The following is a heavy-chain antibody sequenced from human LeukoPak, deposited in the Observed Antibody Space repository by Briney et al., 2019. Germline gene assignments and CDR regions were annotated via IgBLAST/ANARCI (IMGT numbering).Heavy chain of an antibody. Sequence: GGSLRLSCAASGFTFSSYEMNWVRQAPGKGLEWVSYISSSGSTIYYADPVKGRFTISRDNAKNSLYLQMNSLRAEDTAVYYCARARYDSSGYPYYFDYWGQGTLVTVSS. J-gene: IGHJ4*02. CDR1: GFTFSSYE. D-gene: IGHD3-22*01. V-gene: IGHV3-48*03. CDR2: ISSSGSTI. CDR3: ARARYDSSGYPYYFDY.